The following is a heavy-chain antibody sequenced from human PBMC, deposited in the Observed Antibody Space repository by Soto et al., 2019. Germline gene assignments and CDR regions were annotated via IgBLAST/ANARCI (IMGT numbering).Heavy chain of an antibody. CDR2: ISGSGGST. V-gene: IGHV3-23*01. CDR3: AKDKNSNYGMARNYYGMDV. J-gene: IGHJ6*02. Sequence: GGSLRLSCAASGFTFSSFAMNWVRQAPGKGLEWVSAISGSGGSTYYADSVKGRFTISRDNSKNTLYLQMNSLRAEDTAVYYCAKDKNSNYGMARNYYGMDVWGQGTTVTVSS. CDR1: GFTFSSFA. D-gene: IGHD4-4*01.